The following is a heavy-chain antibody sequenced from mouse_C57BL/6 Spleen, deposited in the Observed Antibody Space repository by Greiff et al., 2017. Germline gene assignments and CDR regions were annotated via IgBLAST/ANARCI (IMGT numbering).Heavy chain of an antibody. CDR1: GYTFTSYW. Sequence: QVQLQQPGAELVRPGTSVKLSCKASGYTFTSYWMHWVKQRPGQGLEWIGVIDPSDSYTNYNQKFKGKATLTVDTSSSTAYMQLSSLTSEDSAVYYCARSNPLLLRDFDYWGQGTTLTVSS. D-gene: IGHD1-1*01. J-gene: IGHJ2*01. CDR3: ARSNPLLLRDFDY. CDR2: IDPSDSYT. V-gene: IGHV1-59*01.